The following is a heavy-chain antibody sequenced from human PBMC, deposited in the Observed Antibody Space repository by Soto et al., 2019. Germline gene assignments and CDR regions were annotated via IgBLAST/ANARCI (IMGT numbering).Heavy chain of an antibody. CDR2: IYYSGST. CDR3: ARSYYDIFTGYYKIDS. Sequence: PAETLSLTCTITGGSIGSYYWSWIRQPPGKGLEWIGYIYYSGSTNYNPSLKSRVTISVDTSKNQFSLKLSSVTAADTAVYYCARSYYDIFTGYYKIDSWGQGNVLPVSS. J-gene: IGHJ4*02. CDR1: GGSIGSYY. V-gene: IGHV4-59*01. D-gene: IGHD3-9*01.